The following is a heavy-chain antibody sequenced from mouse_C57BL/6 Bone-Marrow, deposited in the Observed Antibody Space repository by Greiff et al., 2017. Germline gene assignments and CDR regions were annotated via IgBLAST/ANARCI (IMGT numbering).Heavy chain of an antibody. CDR2: ISSGSSTI. CDR3: ARHISYFDY. J-gene: IGHJ2*01. Sequence: EVKLMESGGGLVKPGGSLKLSCAASGFTFSDYGMHWVRQAPEKGLEWVAYISSGSSTIYYADTVKGRFTISRDNAKNTLFLQMTSLRSEDTAMYYCARHISYFDYWGQGTTLTVSS. CDR1: GFTFSDYG. D-gene: IGHD6-2*01. V-gene: IGHV5-17*01.